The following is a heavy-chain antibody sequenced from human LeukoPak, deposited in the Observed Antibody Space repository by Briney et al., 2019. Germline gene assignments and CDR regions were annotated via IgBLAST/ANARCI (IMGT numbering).Heavy chain of an antibody. J-gene: IGHJ3*02. D-gene: IGHD3-10*01. Sequence: ASVKLSCKASGYTFTGYYMHWVRQAPGQGLEWMGWINPNSSGTNYAQKFQGRVTMTRDTSISTAYMELSRLRSDDTAVYYCARYRDYYGSGSPFNGDSFDIWGQGTMVTVSS. V-gene: IGHV1-2*02. CDR1: GYTFTGYY. CDR3: ARYRDYYGSGSPFNGDSFDI. CDR2: INPNSSGT.